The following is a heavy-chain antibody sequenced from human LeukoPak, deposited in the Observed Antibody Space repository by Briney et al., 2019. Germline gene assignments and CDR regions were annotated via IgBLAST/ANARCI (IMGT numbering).Heavy chain of an antibody. CDR1: GFTFSSYS. Sequence: PGGSLRLSCAASGFTFSSYSMNWVRQAPGKGLEWVSSISSSSSYIYYADSVKGRFTISRDNAKNSLYLQMNSLRTEDTAVYYCARDWGQGSSWYYFDYWGQGTLVTVSS. D-gene: IGHD6-13*01. J-gene: IGHJ4*02. CDR2: ISSSSSYI. V-gene: IGHV3-21*01. CDR3: ARDWGQGSSWYYFDY.